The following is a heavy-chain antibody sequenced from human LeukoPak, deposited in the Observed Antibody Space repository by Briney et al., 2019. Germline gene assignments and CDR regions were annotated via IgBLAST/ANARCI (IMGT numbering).Heavy chain of an antibody. V-gene: IGHV4-39*01. CDR3: ARHVLDGITGTSPEYYYYYYGMDV. Sequence: SETLSLTCTVSGGSISIYYWSWIRQPPGKGLEWIGSIYYSGSTYYNPSLKSRVTISVDTSKNQFSLKLSSVTAADTAVYYCARHVLDGITGTSPEYYYYYYGMDVWGQGTTVTVSS. D-gene: IGHD1-7*01. J-gene: IGHJ6*02. CDR2: IYYSGST. CDR1: GGSISIYY.